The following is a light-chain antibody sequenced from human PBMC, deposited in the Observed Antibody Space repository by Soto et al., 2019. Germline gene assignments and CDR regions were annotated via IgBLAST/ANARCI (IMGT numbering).Light chain of an antibody. Sequence: EIVMTQSPGTLSLSPGQRATLSCRASQSASDTHVAWYQQRPGQAPRLLIYDASRRDIGVPDRFSGSGSGTDFTLTISRLEPEDFAVYYCQQHGSSPAINFGQGTRLEIK. CDR3: QQHGSSPAIN. J-gene: IGKJ5*01. CDR1: QSASDTH. V-gene: IGKV3-20*01. CDR2: DAS.